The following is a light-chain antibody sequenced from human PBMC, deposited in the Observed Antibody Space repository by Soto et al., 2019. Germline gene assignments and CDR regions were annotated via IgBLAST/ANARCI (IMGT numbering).Light chain of an antibody. CDR3: SSYSSSSLNV. V-gene: IGLV2-14*03. CDR2: DVN. Sequence: QSALTQPASVSGSPGQSLTISCTGTSSDVGGYNYVSWYQHHPGKAPKLMIYDVNNRPSGVSNRFFGSKSGNTASLTISGLQAEDEADYYCSSYSSSSLNVFGTATKLIVL. CDR1: SSDVGGYNY. J-gene: IGLJ1*01.